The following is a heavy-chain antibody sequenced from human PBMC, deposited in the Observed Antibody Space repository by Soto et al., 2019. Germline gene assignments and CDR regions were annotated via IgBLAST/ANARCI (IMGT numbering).Heavy chain of an antibody. D-gene: IGHD5-18*01. CDR1: GYSFSSYG. CDR2: ISGYKGDT. CDR3: ARDSNSYGRRLATYYYGMDV. Sequence: QVQLVQSGTEVKKPGASVKVSCKTSGYSFSSYGISWVRQAPGQGLEWMGWISGYKGDTKYARKFQGRLTLTTDTSTTTAYLELRDLRSDDTAVYYCARDSNSYGRRLATYYYGMDVWGQGTTVSVSS. V-gene: IGHV1-18*01. J-gene: IGHJ6*02.